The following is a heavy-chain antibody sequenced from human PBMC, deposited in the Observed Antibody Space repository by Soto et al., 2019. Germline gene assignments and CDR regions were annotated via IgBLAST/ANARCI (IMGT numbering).Heavy chain of an antibody. D-gene: IGHD2-2*01. Sequence: SETLSLTCAVSGGSISSGGYSWSWIRQPPGKGLEWIGYMYHSGSTYYNPSLKSRVTISIDRSKNQFSLKLSSVTAADTAVYYRARVPAYWGQGILVPVSS. CDR1: GGSISSGGYS. CDR2: MYHSGST. J-gene: IGHJ4*02. V-gene: IGHV4-30-2*01. CDR3: ARVPAY.